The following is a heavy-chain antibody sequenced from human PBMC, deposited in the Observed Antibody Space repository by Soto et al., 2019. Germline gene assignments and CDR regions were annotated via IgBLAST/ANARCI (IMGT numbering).Heavy chain of an antibody. CDR3: ARKDYYDSSGPPEGY. CDR1: GFTFXXYA. D-gene: IGHD3-22*01. V-gene: IGHV3-30-3*01. J-gene: IGHJ4*02. CDR2: ISYDGSNK. Sequence: GSLRLSCAASGFTFXXYAXHWVRQAPGKGLEWVAVISYDGSNKYYADSVKGRFTISRDNSKNTLYLQMNSLRAEDTAVYYCARKDYYDSSGPPEGYWGQGTLVTVSS.